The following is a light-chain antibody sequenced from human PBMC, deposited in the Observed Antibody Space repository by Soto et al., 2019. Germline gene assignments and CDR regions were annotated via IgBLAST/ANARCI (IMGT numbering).Light chain of an antibody. CDR1: QSISSY. Sequence: DIPMTQSPSSLSASVGDRVTITCRASQSISSYLNWYQQKPGKAPKLLIYAASILQSGVPSRFSGSGSGTDFTLTISSLQPENFATYYCQQSYSTPLTFGPGTKVDIK. CDR2: AAS. J-gene: IGKJ3*01. V-gene: IGKV1-39*01. CDR3: QQSYSTPLT.